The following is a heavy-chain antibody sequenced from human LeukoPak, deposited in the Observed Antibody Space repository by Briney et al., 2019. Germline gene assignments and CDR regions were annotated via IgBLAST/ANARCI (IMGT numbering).Heavy chain of an antibody. CDR3: ARDKTGPFTVTPQSWFDP. CDR2: ISAYNGNT. CDR1: GYTFTSYG. Sequence: VASVKVSCKASGYTFTSYGISWVRQAPGQGLEWMGWISAYNGNTNYAQKLQGRVTMTTDTSTSTAYMELRSLRSDDTAVYYCARDKTGPFTVTPQSWFDPWGQGTLVTVSS. D-gene: IGHD4-17*01. V-gene: IGHV1-18*01. J-gene: IGHJ5*02.